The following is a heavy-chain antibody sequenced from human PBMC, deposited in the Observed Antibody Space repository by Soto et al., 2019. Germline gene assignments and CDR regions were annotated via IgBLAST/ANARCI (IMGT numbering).Heavy chain of an antibody. V-gene: IGHV3-33*01. Sequence: GESLKISCAASGFTFSSYGMHWVRQAPGKGLEWVAVIWYDGSNKYYADSVKGRFTISRDNSKNTLYLQMNSLRAEDTAVYYCARDPDYSNQRGPYYFDYWGQGTLVTVSS. J-gene: IGHJ4*02. CDR1: GFTFSSYG. D-gene: IGHD4-4*01. CDR2: IWYDGSNK. CDR3: ARDPDYSNQRGPYYFDY.